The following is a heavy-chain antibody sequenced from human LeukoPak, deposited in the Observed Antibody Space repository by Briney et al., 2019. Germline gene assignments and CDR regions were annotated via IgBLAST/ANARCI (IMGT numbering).Heavy chain of an antibody. Sequence: GGSLRLSCAASGFSFSTCGIHWVRQAPGKGLEWVGRIKSKTDGGTTDYAAPVKGRFTISRDDSKNTLYLQMNSLKTEDTAVYYCTTAALGVYYMDVWGKGTTVTVSS. CDR2: IKSKTDGGTT. V-gene: IGHV3-15*01. D-gene: IGHD2-8*01. CDR3: TTAALGVYYMDV. J-gene: IGHJ6*03. CDR1: GFSFSTCG.